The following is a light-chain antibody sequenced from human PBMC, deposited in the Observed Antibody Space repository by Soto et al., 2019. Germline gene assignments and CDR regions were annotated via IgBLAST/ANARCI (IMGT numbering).Light chain of an antibody. CDR2: SNN. J-gene: IGLJ1*01. CDR1: SSKIGSNT. Sequence: QSVLTQPPSASGTPGQRVTISCSGSSSKIGSNTVNWYQQLPGTAPKLLIYSNNQRPSGVPDRLSGSKSGTSASLAISGLQSEDEADYYCAAWDDSLNGYVFGTGTEVTVL. V-gene: IGLV1-44*01. CDR3: AAWDDSLNGYV.